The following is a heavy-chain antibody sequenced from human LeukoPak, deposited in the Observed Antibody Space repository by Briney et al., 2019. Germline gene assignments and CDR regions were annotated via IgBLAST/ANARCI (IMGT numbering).Heavy chain of an antibody. CDR1: GFTFSSYW. CDR3: ARAVENDYYFYYMDV. D-gene: IGHD4-23*01. V-gene: IGHV3-7*01. CDR2: IKQDGSGK. J-gene: IGHJ6*03. Sequence: GGSLRLSCVGSGFTFSSYWMSWVRQAPGKGLEWVANIKQDGSGKSYVDSVRGRFTISRDNAKNSLYLQVNSLRAEDAAVYYCARAVENDYYFYYMDVWGKGTTVTVSS.